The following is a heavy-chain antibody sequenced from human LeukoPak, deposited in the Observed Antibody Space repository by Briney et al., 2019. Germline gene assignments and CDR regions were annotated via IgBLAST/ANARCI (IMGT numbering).Heavy chain of an antibody. Sequence: ASVKVSCKASGGTFSSYAISWVRQAPGQGLGWMGGIIPIFGTANYAQKFQGRVTITADKSTSTAYMELSSLRSEDTAVYYCARAMGDVVVPAAIGWFDPWGQGTLVTVSS. CDR2: IIPIFGTA. CDR3: ARAMGDVVVPAAIGWFDP. V-gene: IGHV1-69*06. D-gene: IGHD2-2*01. J-gene: IGHJ5*02. CDR1: GGTFSSYA.